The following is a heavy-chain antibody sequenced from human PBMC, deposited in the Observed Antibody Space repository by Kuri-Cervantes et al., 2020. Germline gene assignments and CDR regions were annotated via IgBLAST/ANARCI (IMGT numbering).Heavy chain of an antibody. Sequence: SETLSLTCTVSGCSISSYYWSWIRQPPGKGLEWIGYIYYSGSTNYNPSLKSRVTISVDTSKNQFSLRLSSVTAADTAVYYCARVKGVYDFWSGHYAAGGMDVWGQGTTVTVSS. CDR3: ARVKGVYDFWSGHYAAGGMDV. D-gene: IGHD3-3*01. CDR2: IYYSGST. J-gene: IGHJ6*02. CDR1: GCSISSYY. V-gene: IGHV4-59*01.